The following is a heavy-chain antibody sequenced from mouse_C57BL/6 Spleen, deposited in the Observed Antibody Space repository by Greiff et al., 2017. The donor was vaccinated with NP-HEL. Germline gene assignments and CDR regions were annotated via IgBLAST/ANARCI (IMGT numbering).Heavy chain of an antibody. Sequence: EVQLQQSGPELVKPGASVKISCKASGYSFTDYNMNWVKQSNGKSLEWIGVINPNYGTTNYNQKFKGKATLTVDQSSSTAYMQLSSLTSDDSAVYYCASCGYCGQFAYWGQGTLVTVSS. CDR1: GYSFTDYN. CDR3: ASCGYCGQFAY. J-gene: IGHJ3*01. CDR2: INPNYGTT. D-gene: IGHD2-3*01. V-gene: IGHV1-39*01.